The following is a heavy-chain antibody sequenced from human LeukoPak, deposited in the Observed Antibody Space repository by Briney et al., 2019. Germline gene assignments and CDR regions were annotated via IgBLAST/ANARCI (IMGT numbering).Heavy chain of an antibody. CDR1: GFTVRSNY. D-gene: IGHD1-7*01. Sequence: GGSLRLSCAASGFTVRSNYMSWVRQAPGKGLEWVSIIYGGGSVFYADSVKGRFTISRDNSKNTLYLQMNSLRPEDTAVYYCAKVRVVFNWNYAYYFDYWGQGTLVTVSS. V-gene: IGHV3-66*02. CDR2: IYGGGSV. J-gene: IGHJ4*02. CDR3: AKVRVVFNWNYAYYFDY.